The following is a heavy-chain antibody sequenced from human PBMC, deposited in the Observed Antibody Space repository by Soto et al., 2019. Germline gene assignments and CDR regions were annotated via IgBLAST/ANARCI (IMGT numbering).Heavy chain of an antibody. D-gene: IGHD5-12*01. CDR3: ARDQVTTKLTYYYYGMDV. V-gene: IGHV4-61*01. Sequence: PSETLSLTCTVSGGSVSSGSYYWSWIRQPPGKGLEWIGYIYYSGSTNYNPSLKSRVTISVDTSKNQFSLKLSSVTAADTAVYYCARDQVTTKLTYYYYGMDVWGQGTTVTVSS. CDR2: IYYSGST. CDR1: GGSVSSGSYY. J-gene: IGHJ6*02.